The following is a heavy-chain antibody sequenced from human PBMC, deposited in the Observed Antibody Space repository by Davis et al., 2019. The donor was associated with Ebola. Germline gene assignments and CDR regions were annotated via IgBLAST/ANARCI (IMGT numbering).Heavy chain of an antibody. Sequence: SETLSLTCNVSGASVSSGYFSWTWVRQPAGKGLEWIGHVYTSGNTKYNPSLESRVTISLDTSKNQFSLKLSSVTAADTAVYYCARRSGSYSFYFDFWGQGTLVTVSS. CDR2: VYTSGNT. CDR1: GASVSSGYFS. CDR3: ARRSGSYSFYFDF. J-gene: IGHJ4*02. V-gene: IGHV4-61*09. D-gene: IGHD1-26*01.